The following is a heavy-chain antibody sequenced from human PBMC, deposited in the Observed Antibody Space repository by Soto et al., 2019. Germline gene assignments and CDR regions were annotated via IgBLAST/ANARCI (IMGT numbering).Heavy chain of an antibody. V-gene: IGHV1-2*04. J-gene: IGHJ6*02. CDR2: INPNSGGT. CDR1: GYTFPGYQ. Sequence: ASVKVSFQASGYTFPGYQMQWVGPAPGQGFEWMGWINPNSGGTNYAQKFQGWVTMTRDTSISTAYMELSRLRSDDTAVYYCAHSLAVAVPYYYYGMDVWGQGTTVTGSS. D-gene: IGHD6-19*01. CDR3: AHSLAVAVPYYYYGMDV.